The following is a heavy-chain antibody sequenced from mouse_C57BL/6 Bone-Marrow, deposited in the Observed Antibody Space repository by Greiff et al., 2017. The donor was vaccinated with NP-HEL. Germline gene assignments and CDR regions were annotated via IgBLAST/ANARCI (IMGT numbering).Heavy chain of an antibody. CDR1: GYTFTDYY. V-gene: IGHV1-19*01. CDR3: ARSYYSNFAY. CDR2: INPYNGGT. D-gene: IGHD2-5*01. Sequence: EVQLQQSGPVLVKPGASVKMSCKASGYTFTDYYMNWVKQSHGKSLEWIGVINPYNGGTSYNQKFKGKATLTVDKSSSTAYMELNSLTSEDSAVYYCARSYYSNFAYWGQGTLVTVSA. J-gene: IGHJ3*01.